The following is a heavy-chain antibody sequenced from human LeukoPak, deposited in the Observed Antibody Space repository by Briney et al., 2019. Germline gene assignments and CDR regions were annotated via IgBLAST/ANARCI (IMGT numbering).Heavy chain of an antibody. D-gene: IGHD3-22*01. J-gene: IGHJ4*02. CDR1: GYTFTSYG. CDR3: ARGGDPYYDDSSGYYET. V-gene: IGHV1-18*01. CDR2: ISAYNGNT. Sequence: ASVTVSCKASGYTFTSYGISWVRQAPGQGLEWMGWISAYNGNTNSAQRVQGRVTMTTDTSTSTADMEPRSLRSDDTAVYYCARGGDPYYDDSSGYYETWGQGTLVTVSS.